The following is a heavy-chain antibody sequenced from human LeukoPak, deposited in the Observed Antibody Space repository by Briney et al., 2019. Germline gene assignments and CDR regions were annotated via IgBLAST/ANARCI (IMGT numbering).Heavy chain of an antibody. CDR3: ARLLDYDSSGDPDTFDI. CDR1: GDSISGDY. D-gene: IGHD3-22*01. J-gene: IGHJ3*02. Sequence: SETLSLTCTVSGDSISGDYWSWILHSPGQGLEWIGYFHHTAGTRYNPSLQSRVTISIDTTRNHFSLKLNSLSAADTAVYFCARLLDYDSSGDPDTFDIWGQGTVVTVSS. V-gene: IGHV4-59*08. CDR2: FHHTAGT.